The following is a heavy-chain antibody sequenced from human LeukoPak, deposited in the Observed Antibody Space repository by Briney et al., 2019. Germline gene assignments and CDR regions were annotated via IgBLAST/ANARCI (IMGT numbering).Heavy chain of an antibody. Sequence: PSQTLSLTCAVSGGSISSGGYSWSWIRQPPGKGLEWIGYIYHSGSTYYNPSLKSRVTISVDRSKNQFSLKLSSVTAADTAVYYCARGRRYCSGGSCYRGAYYFDYWGQGTLVTVSS. J-gene: IGHJ4*02. CDR3: ARGRRYCSGGSCYRGAYYFDY. D-gene: IGHD2-15*01. V-gene: IGHV4-30-2*01. CDR2: IYHSGST. CDR1: GGSISSGGYS.